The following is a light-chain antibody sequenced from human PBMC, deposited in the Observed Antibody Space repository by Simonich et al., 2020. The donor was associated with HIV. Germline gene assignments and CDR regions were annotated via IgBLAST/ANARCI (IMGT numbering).Light chain of an antibody. Sequence: QSVLTQPRSVSGSPGQSVTISCTGASSDVGGYNYVSWYQRHPGKAPKLMIYDVTKRPSGVPDRFSGSKSGNTASLTISGLQADDEADYYCSSYRSSSTWVFGGGTKLTVL. V-gene: IGLV2-11*01. CDR1: SSDVGGYNY. CDR2: DVT. J-gene: IGLJ3*02. CDR3: SSYRSSSTWV.